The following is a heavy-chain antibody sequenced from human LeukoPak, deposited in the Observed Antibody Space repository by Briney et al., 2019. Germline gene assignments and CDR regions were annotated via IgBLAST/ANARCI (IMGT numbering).Heavy chain of an antibody. J-gene: IGHJ6*02. CDR1: GFIFSSCT. D-gene: IGHD3-10*01. Sequence: PGGSLRLSCAASGFIFSSCTINWVRQAPGKGLEWVSSISSSSTYIYYADSVKGRFTISRDNSKNTLYLQMNSLRAEDTAVYYCARGLNAGVRPKGMGVWGQGTTVTVSS. V-gene: IGHV3-21*01. CDR2: ISSSSTYI. CDR3: ARGLNAGVRPKGMGV.